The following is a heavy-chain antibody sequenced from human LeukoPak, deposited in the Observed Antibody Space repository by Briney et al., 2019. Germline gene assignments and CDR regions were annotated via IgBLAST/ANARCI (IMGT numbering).Heavy chain of an antibody. CDR1: GFTFSDEY. Sequence: GGSLRLSCAAPGFTFSDEYMSWIRQAPGKGLEWISCVSNSGSSIYYADSVKGRFSISRDNVKNSLYLQMNSLRVEYTAVYYCARDGAYSASNFWGQGTMVAVSS. D-gene: IGHD6-13*01. J-gene: IGHJ3*01. V-gene: IGHV3-11*01. CDR3: ARDGAYSASNF. CDR2: VSNSGSSI.